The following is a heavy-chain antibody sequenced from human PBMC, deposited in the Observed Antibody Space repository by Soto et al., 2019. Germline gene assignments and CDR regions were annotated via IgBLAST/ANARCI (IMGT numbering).Heavy chain of an antibody. J-gene: IGHJ5*02. D-gene: IGHD3-10*01. Sequence: GGSLRLSCAASGFTFSSYAMSWVRQAPGKGLEWVSAISGSGGSTYYADSVKGRFTISRDNSKNTLYLQMNSLRAEDTAVYYCAKGNKVRGVIIIGIRWFDPWGQGTLVTVSS. CDR1: GFTFSSYA. CDR2: ISGSGGST. V-gene: IGHV3-23*01. CDR3: AKGNKVRGVIIIGIRWFDP.